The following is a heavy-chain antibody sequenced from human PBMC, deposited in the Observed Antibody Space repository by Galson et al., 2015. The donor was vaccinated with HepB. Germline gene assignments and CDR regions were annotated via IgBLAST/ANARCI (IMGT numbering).Heavy chain of an antibody. CDR2: IDPTSGDT. D-gene: IGHD1-14*01. CDR3: ALNLMTERGAFDI. CDR1: GYTFTNFY. Sequence: SVKVSCKASGYTFTNFYMHWVRQAPGQGLEWMGRIDPTSGDTSYAQKIQGRVTMTRDSSISTAYMELSRLTSDDTAFYYCALNLMTERGAFDIWGQGTMVTVSS. J-gene: IGHJ3*02. V-gene: IGHV1-2*06.